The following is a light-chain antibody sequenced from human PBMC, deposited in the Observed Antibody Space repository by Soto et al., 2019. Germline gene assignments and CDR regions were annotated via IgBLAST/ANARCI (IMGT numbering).Light chain of an antibody. J-gene: IGLJ1*01. V-gene: IGLV2-8*01. CDR1: SSDVGGYKY. Sequence: QAVVTQPPSASGSPGQSVTISCTGTSSDVGGYKYVSWYQQHPGKAPKLMIYAVNKRPSGVPDRFSGSKSDNTASLTVSGLQAEDEADYYCISYAGSNNYVFGTGTKLTVL. CDR2: AVN. CDR3: ISYAGSNNYV.